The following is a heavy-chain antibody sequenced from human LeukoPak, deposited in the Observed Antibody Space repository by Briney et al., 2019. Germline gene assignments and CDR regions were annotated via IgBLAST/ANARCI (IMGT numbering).Heavy chain of an antibody. V-gene: IGHV3-74*01. J-gene: IGHJ4*02. CDR3: AKDSLAGYLRGYFDD. CDR2: INSDGSST. Sequence: GGSLRLSCAASGFTFSNYWIHWVRQDPGKGLVWVSRINSDGSSTSYADPVKGRFTISRDNSKNTLYLQMNSLRPEDTAVYYCAKDSLAGYLRGYFDDWGQGTQVTVSS. D-gene: IGHD3-9*01. CDR1: GFTFSNYW.